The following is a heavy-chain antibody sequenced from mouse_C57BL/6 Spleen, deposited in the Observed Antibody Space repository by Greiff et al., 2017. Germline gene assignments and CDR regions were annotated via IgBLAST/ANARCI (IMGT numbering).Heavy chain of an antibody. V-gene: IGHV5-15*01. Sequence: EVKLMESGGGLVQPGGSLKLSCAASGFTFSDYGMAWVRQAPRKRLEWVAFISNLAYSIYYADTVTGRFTISRENAKNTRYLEMSSLRSEDTAMYYCARHGHEEYFDVWGTGTTVPVFS. CDR3: ARHGHEEYFDV. CDR1: GFTFSDYG. CDR2: ISNLAYSI. J-gene: IGHJ1*03.